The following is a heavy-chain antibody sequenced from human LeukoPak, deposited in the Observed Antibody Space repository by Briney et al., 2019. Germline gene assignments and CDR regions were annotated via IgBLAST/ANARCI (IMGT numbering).Heavy chain of an antibody. D-gene: IGHD3-22*01. V-gene: IGHV1-24*01. CDR1: VYTLTELS. J-gene: IGHJ3*02. CDR3: ATVPSPYDSSGYHLHAFDI. Sequence: GASVKVSCKVSVYTLTELSMHWVRQAPGKGLEWMGGFDPEDGETIYAQKFQGRVTMTEDTSTDTAYMELSSLRSEDTAVYYCATVPSPYDSSGYHLHAFDIWGQGTMVTVSS. CDR2: FDPEDGET.